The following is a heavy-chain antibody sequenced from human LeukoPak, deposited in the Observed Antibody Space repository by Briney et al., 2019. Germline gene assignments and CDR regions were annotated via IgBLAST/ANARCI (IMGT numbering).Heavy chain of an antibody. CDR3: AKRSDFWSGYYTS. J-gene: IGHJ5*02. V-gene: IGHV3-48*04. CDR1: GFTFSSYS. Sequence: GGSLRLSCAASGFTFSSYSMNWVRQAPGKGLEWVSYISSSSSTIYYADSVKGRFTISRDNATNSLYLQMNSLRAEDTAVYYCAKRSDFWSGYYTSWGQGTLVTVSS. CDR2: ISSSSSTI. D-gene: IGHD3-3*01.